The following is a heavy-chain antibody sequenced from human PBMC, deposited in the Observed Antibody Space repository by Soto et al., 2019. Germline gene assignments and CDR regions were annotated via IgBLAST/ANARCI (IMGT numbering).Heavy chain of an antibody. CDR3: ARDRIVRVMVRGVVRVYYYGMDV. D-gene: IGHD3-10*01. Sequence: GASVKVSCKASGYTFTSYSMHWVRQAPGQGLEWMGIINPSGGSTSYAQKFQGRVTMTRDTSTSTVYMELSSLRSEDTAVYYCARDRIVRVMVRGVVRVYYYGMDVWGQGTTVTVSS. CDR1: GYTFTSYS. CDR2: INPSGGST. V-gene: IGHV1-46*01. J-gene: IGHJ6*02.